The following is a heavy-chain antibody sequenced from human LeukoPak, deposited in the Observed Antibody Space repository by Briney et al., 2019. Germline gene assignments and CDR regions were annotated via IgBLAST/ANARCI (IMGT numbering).Heavy chain of an antibody. V-gene: IGHV3-23*01. CDR1: GFSFSSYA. CDR3: AKRYYSDSSGYLGSLNY. D-gene: IGHD3-22*01. Sequence: SGGSLRLSCAASGFSFSSYAMSWVRQAPGKGLEWVSTMSGSGGSTYYADSVRGRFTISRDNSKNTVYLQMNSLRAEDTAVYYCAKRYYSDSSGYLGSLNYWGQGTLVTVSS. J-gene: IGHJ4*02. CDR2: MSGSGGST.